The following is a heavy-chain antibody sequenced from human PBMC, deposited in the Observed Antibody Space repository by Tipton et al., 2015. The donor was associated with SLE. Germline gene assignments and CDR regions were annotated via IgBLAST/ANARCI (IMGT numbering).Heavy chain of an antibody. V-gene: IGHV1-18*01. Sequence: QLVQSGPEVKKPVASVKVSCKASGYTFTSYGITWVRQAPGQGLEWMGWISAYNGNTNYAQKLLGRVTMTTDTSTSPAYMEMRSLRSDDTAVYYCARDRVRYCSGGSCPGDYWGQGTLVTVSS. D-gene: IGHD2-15*01. CDR2: ISAYNGNT. CDR1: GYTFTSYG. J-gene: IGHJ4*02. CDR3: ARDRVRYCSGGSCPGDY.